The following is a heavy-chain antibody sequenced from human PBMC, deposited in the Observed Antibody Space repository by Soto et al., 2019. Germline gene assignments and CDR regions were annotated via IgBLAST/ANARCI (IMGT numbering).Heavy chain of an antibody. CDR2: INHSGST. CDR3: ARVFYSSSWSRAASRYYGMDV. D-gene: IGHD6-13*01. Sequence: SETLSLTCAVYGGSFSGYYWSWIRQPPGKGLEWIGEINHSGSTNYNPSLKSRVTISADKSISTAYLQWSSLKASDTAMYYCARVFYSSSWSRAASRYYGMDVWGQGTTVTVSS. CDR1: GGSFSGYY. J-gene: IGHJ6*02. V-gene: IGHV4-34*01.